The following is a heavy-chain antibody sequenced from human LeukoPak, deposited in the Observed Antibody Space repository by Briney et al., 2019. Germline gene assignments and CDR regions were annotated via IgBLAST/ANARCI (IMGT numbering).Heavy chain of an antibody. J-gene: IGHJ4*02. Sequence: PGGSLRLSCAASGITFSSYAMSWVRQAPGKGLEWVSAISGSGGSTYYADSVKGRFTISRDNSKNTLYLQMNSLRAEDTAVYYCAKDPNSGDCSSTSCSLLAGDFDYWGQGTLVTVSS. CDR3: AKDPNSGDCSSTSCSLLAGDFDY. CDR1: GITFSSYA. V-gene: IGHV3-23*01. CDR2: ISGSGGST. D-gene: IGHD2-2*01.